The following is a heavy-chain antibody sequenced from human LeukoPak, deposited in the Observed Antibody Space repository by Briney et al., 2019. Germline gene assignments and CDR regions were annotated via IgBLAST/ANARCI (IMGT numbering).Heavy chain of an antibody. CDR3: AKGNGDHAIHPDY. CDR1: GFTFSSYW. CDR2: IKEDGSDK. D-gene: IGHD4-17*01. Sequence: GGSLRLSCAASGFTFSSYWMSWVRQAPGKGLEWLANIKEDGSDKYYVDSVKGRFTISRDNAKNTLYLQMNSLRADDTAVYYCAKGNGDHAIHPDYWGQGTLVTVSS. V-gene: IGHV3-7*05. J-gene: IGHJ4*02.